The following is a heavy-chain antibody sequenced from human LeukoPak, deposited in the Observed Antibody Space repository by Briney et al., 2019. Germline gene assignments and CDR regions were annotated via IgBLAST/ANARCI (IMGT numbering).Heavy chain of an antibody. V-gene: IGHV3-21*01. J-gene: IGHJ4*02. Sequence: GGSLRLSCAASGFTFSSYSMNWVRQAPGKGLEWISSITRTSDYKYYADSVRGRFTISRDNAKNSLYLQMNSLRAEDTAVYYCARDLSSSGYWGQGTLVTVSS. D-gene: IGHD6-13*01. CDR1: GFTFSSYS. CDR3: ARDLSSSGY. CDR2: ITRTSDYK.